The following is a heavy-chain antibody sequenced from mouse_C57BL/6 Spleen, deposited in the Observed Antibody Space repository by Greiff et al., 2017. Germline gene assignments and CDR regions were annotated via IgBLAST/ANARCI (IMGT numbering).Heavy chain of an antibody. CDR3: ARGYSNYGAY. CDR1: GYTFTSYW. Sequence: QVQLQQPGPELVRPGSSVKLSCKASGYTFTSYWMHWVKQRPIQGLEWIGNIDPSDSETHYNQKFKDKATLTVDKSSSTAYMQLSSLTSEDSAVYYCARGYSNYGAYWGQGTLVTVSA. D-gene: IGHD2-5*01. CDR2: IDPSDSET. J-gene: IGHJ3*01. V-gene: IGHV1-52*01.